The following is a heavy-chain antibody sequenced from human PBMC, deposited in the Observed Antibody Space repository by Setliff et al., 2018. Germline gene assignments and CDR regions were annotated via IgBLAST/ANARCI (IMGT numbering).Heavy chain of an antibody. CDR3: ARDWRDYGAMGY. J-gene: IGHJ4*02. CDR1: GYTFTSYD. CDR2: MNPNSGNT. Sequence: ASVKVSCKASGYTFTSYDINWVRQATGQGLEWMGWMNPNSGNTGYAQKFQGRVTMTRXXXISTXXXXXXSLRSEDTAVYYCARDWRDYGAMGYWGQGTLVTVSS. V-gene: IGHV1-8*02. D-gene: IGHD4-17*01.